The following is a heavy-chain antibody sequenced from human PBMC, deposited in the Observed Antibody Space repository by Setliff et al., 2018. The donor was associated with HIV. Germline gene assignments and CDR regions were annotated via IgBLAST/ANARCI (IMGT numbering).Heavy chain of an antibody. CDR1: GGSISSRSYY. CDR2: IYYSGST. Sequence: ASETLSLTCTVSGGSISSRSYYWGWIRQPPGKGLEWLGSIYYSGSTDYDPSLKSRVTISVDTSKNQFSLKLSSVTAADTAVYYCARVGGTTWGVYYYYYYMDVWGKGTTVTVSS. V-gene: IGHV4-39*01. CDR3: ARVGGTTWGVYYYYYYMDV. J-gene: IGHJ6*03. D-gene: IGHD1-7*01.